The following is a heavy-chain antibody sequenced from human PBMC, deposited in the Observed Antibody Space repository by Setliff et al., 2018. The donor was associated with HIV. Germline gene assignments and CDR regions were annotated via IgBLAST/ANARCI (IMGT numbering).Heavy chain of an antibody. CDR3: SADVPEVSSPIDY. CDR1: GFTFSSAW. CDR2: IKSKGDGGTT. Sequence: GGSLRLSCAASGFTFSSAWINWLRQAPGKGLQCVGRIKSKGDGGTTDFAAPVKGRFTISRDDSKNMLFLQMDNLRTEDTAIYYCSADVPEVSSPIDYWGQGTLVTVSS. J-gene: IGHJ4*02. V-gene: IGHV3-15*01. D-gene: IGHD2-8*01.